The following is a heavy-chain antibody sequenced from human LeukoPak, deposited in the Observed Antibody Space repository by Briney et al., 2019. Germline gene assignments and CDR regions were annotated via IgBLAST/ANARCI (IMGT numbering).Heavy chain of an antibody. Sequence: GGSLRLSCAASGFFFSASYMSWVRRAPGKGLEWVATIKPDGSEKYHVDSVSGRFTISRDNTNDSLFLQMNSLRVDDTAVYYCVRGGTYWTVSWGQGTLVNVS. CDR3: VRGGTYWTVS. V-gene: IGHV3-7*01. CDR1: GFFFSASY. J-gene: IGHJ5*01. CDR2: IKPDGSEK.